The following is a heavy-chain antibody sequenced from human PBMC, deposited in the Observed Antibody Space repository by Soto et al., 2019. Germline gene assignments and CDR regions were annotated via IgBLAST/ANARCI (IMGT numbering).Heavy chain of an antibody. J-gene: IGHJ4*02. CDR3: AKGAVPTTPVPLFDY. CDR1: GFTFSRYA. CDR2: TSGSRGST. Sequence: LRLSCAATGFTFSRYAMSWGRQAPGKGLEWVSATSGSRGSTYYADSVKVRFTISRDTSKNTLYLQMNSLRDEDTAVYYCAKGAVPTTPVPLFDYWGQGTLVTVSS. V-gene: IGHV3-23*01. D-gene: IGHD1-1*01.